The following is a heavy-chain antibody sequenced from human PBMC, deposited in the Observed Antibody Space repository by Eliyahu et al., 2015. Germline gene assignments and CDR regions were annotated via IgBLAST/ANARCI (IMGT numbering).Heavy chain of an antibody. Sequence: EVQLVETGGGLIQSGGSVRLSCAASGFIFSSNYMSWVRQAPGKGLEWVSDIDNGDRTYYADSVKGRFTISRDKSKKTLYLQMNSLRAEDTAVYYCARDAATTYSYWGQGTLVTVSS. D-gene: IGHD5-12*01. V-gene: IGHV3-53*02. CDR1: GFIFSSNY. J-gene: IGHJ4*02. CDR2: IDNGDRT. CDR3: ARDAATTYSY.